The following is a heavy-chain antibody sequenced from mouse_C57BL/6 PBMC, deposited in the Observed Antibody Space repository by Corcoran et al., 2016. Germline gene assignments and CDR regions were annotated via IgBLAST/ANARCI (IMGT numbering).Heavy chain of an antibody. Sequence: QIKLVQSGPELKKPGETVKISCKASGYTFTTYGMSWVKQAPGKGLKWMGWINTYSGVPTYADDFKGRFAFSLETSASTAYLQINNLKNEDTATYFCARWGAMDYWGQGTSVTVSS. CDR3: ARWGAMDY. CDR1: GYTFTTYG. CDR2: INTYSGVP. J-gene: IGHJ4*01. V-gene: IGHV9-3*01.